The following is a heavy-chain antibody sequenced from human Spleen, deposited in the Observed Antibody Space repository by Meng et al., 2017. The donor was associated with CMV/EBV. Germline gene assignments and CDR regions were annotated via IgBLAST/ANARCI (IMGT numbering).Heavy chain of an antibody. CDR1: GGSFSGYY. V-gene: IGHV4-34*01. CDR2: INHSGST. CDR3: ARDRKHYGERGWFDP. Sequence: QVQLLQWGAGLLEPSETLSLTCAVYGGSFSGYYWSWIRQPPGKGLEWIGEINHSGSTNYNPSLKSRVTISVDTSKNQFSLKLSSVTAADTAVYYCARDRKHYGERGWFDPWGQGTLVTVSS. J-gene: IGHJ5*02. D-gene: IGHD4-17*01.